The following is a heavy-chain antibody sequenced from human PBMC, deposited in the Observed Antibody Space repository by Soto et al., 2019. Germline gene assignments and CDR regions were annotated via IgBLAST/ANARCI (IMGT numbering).Heavy chain of an antibody. V-gene: IGHV3-15*01. D-gene: IGHD2-15*01. Sequence: LRLSCAASGFTFSNAWMSWVRQAPGKGLEWVGRIKSKTDGGTTDYAAPVKGRFTISRDDSKNTLYLQMNSLKTEDTAVYYCTTDLFPPYTSIVVVDDYWGQGTLVTVSS. CDR1: GFTFSNAW. CDR3: TTDLFPPYTSIVVVDDY. CDR2: IKSKTDGGTT. J-gene: IGHJ4*02.